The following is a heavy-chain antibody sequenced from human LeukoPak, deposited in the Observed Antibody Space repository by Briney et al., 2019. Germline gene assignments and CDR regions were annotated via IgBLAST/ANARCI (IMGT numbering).Heavy chain of an antibody. D-gene: IGHD4-17*01. CDR1: GYTFTSYA. Sequence: ASVKVSCKASGYTFTSYAMHWVRQAPGQRLEWMGWINAGNGNTKYSQKFQGRVTITRDTSTSTAYMELRSLRSDDTAVYYCARDATVPGYYYYGMDVWGQGTTVTVSS. V-gene: IGHV1-3*01. CDR2: INAGNGNT. J-gene: IGHJ6*02. CDR3: ARDATVPGYYYYGMDV.